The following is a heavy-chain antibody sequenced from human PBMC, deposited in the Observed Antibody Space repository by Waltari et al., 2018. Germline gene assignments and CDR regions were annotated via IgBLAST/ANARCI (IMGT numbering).Heavy chain of an antibody. J-gene: IGHJ5*02. CDR3: ARRRVTHCSSTSCYDTFDP. CDR2: IYHSGST. V-gene: IGHV4-38-2*01. CDR1: GYSISSGYY. D-gene: IGHD2-2*01. Sequence: QVQLQESGPGLVKPSETLSLTCAVSGYSISSGYYWGWIRQPPGKGLEWIGRIYHSGSTYYNPSLKSRVTISVDTSKNQFSLKLSSVTAADTAVYYCARRRVTHCSSTSCYDTFDPWGQGTLVTVSS.